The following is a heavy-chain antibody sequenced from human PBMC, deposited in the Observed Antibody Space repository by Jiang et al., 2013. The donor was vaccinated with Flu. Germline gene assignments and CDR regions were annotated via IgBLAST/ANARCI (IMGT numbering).Heavy chain of an antibody. J-gene: IGHJ5*02. D-gene: IGHD3-3*01. CDR3: ASPTDFSGGFGSFDP. Sequence: RLLKPSETLSLTCTVSGGSISSSSYYWGWIRQPPGKGLEWIGSIYYSGSTYYNPSLKSRVTISVDTSKNQFSLKLSSVTAADTAVYYCASPTDFSGGFGSFDPWGQGTHVTVPS. V-gene: IGHV4-39*01. CDR2: IYYSGST. CDR1: GGSISSSSYY.